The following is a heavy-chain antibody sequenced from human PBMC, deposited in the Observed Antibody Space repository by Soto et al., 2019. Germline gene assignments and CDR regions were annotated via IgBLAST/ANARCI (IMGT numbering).Heavy chain of an antibody. V-gene: IGHV3-23*01. Sequence: EVQLLESGGGLVQPEGSLRLSCEASGFTFSSYAMSWVRQAPGKGVEWVSGISGGGGTTYYADSVKGRFTISRDNSKNTLYLQVNSLRAEDTAIYYCAKDQAAAGTISRYFQDWGQGTLVTVSS. J-gene: IGHJ1*01. D-gene: IGHD6-13*01. CDR2: ISGGGGTT. CDR1: GFTFSSYA. CDR3: AKDQAAAGTISRYFQD.